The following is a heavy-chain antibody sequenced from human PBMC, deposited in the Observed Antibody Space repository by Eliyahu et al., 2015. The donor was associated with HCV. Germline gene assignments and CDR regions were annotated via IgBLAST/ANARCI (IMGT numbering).Heavy chain of an antibody. CDR3: ARETIALGGRRSIHYFDS. J-gene: IGHJ4*02. D-gene: IGHD4/OR15-4a*01. Sequence: QVHLVQSGPDMRRPGSSMKVSCQASGTDIWXXTFAWVRQAPGQGLEWMGGTPLFGTTSSAQRFQGRLILTTDPSTRTAFMELVNLTSEDTAIYFCARETIALGGRRSIHYFDSWGQGTLVTVSS. V-gene: IGHV1-69*01. CDR2: TPLFGTT. CDR1: GTDIWXXT.